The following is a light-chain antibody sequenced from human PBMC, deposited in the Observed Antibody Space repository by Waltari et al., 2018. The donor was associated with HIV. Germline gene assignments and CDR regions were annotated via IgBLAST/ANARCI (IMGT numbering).Light chain of an antibody. CDR2: AAS. Sequence: QTTQSPSSLSASVVVSVTLTSRTSQTISSYLNWYQQKPVKAPNLLIYAASSLQSGVPSRFSGSGSGTDFTLTISSLQPEDFATYFCQQSYSTPRTFGQGTKLEIK. CDR3: QQSYSTPRT. J-gene: IGKJ2*01. V-gene: IGKV1-39*01. CDR1: QTISSY.